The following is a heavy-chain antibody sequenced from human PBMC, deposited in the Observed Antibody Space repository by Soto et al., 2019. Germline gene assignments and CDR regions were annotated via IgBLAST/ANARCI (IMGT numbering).Heavy chain of an antibody. CDR3: ARDPIGDQWLLYYYYHGLHV. CDR1: GDSVSSNSAA. V-gene: IGHV6-1*01. J-gene: IGHJ6*02. Sequence: SQTLSLTCAISGDSVSSNSAAWNWIRQSPSRGLEWLGRTYYRSKWYNDYAVSVKSRITINPDTSKNQFSLQLNSVTPEDTAVHYCARDPIGDQWLLYYYYHGLHVWGQGTTVTGSS. CDR2: TYYRSKWYN. D-gene: IGHD3-22*01.